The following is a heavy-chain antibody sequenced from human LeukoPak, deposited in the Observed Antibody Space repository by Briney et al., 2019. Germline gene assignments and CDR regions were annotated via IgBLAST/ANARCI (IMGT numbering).Heavy chain of an antibody. V-gene: IGHV3-30*03. CDR1: GFTFSSYA. CDR3: ARGKDYYDSSGIEYYYGMDV. J-gene: IGHJ6*02. CDR2: ISSDGSDK. D-gene: IGHD3-22*01. Sequence: GGSLRLSCAASGFTFSSYAIHWVRQAPGKGLEWVAVISSDGSDKYYADSVKGRFTISRDNSKNTLYLQMNSLRAEDTAVYYCARGKDYYDSSGIEYYYGMDVWGQGTTVTVSS.